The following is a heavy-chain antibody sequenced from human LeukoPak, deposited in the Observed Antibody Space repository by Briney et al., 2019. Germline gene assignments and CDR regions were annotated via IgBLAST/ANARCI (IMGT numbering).Heavy chain of an antibody. CDR3: AKGAREGGTSYSAIDY. V-gene: IGHV3-23*01. D-gene: IGHD2-15*01. CDR1: GFTFSSYA. Sequence: GGSLRLSCAASGFTFSSYAMSWVRQAPGKGLQWVSVISGSGGSAYYADFVKGRFTLSRDNSKNTLDLQMNILRAEDTALYYCAKGAREGGTSYSAIDYWGQGTLVTVSS. CDR2: ISGSGGSA. J-gene: IGHJ4*02.